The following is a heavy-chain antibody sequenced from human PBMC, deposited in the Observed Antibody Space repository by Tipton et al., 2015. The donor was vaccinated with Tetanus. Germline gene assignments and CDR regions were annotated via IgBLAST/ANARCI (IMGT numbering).Heavy chain of an antibody. CDR2: ISYDGSNK. CDR1: GFTFSSYA. V-gene: IGHV3-30-3*01. Sequence: SLRLSCAASGFTFSSYAMHWVRQAPGKGLEWVAVISYDGSNKYYADSVKGRFTISRDNSKNTLYLQMNSLRAEDTAVYYCASLPTRLLPMGYWGQGTLVTVSS. J-gene: IGHJ4*02. D-gene: IGHD2-15*01. CDR3: ASLPTRLLPMGY.